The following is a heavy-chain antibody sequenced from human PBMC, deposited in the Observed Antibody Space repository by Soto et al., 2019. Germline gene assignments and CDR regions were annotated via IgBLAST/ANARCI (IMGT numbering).Heavy chain of an antibody. D-gene: IGHD2-8*02. V-gene: IGHV1-69*01. CDR3: GRAWGRTGDGPNMGGFDI. Sequence: QMQLVQSEAEVKKPGSSVKVSCTSFGGAINDYAINWVRQAPGQGLEWMGGIIPRFDAADYAQKFQGRVTITADASTNSAYMELSRLRSEDTAVYYCGRAWGRTGDGPNMGGFDIWGQGTMVTVSS. J-gene: IGHJ3*02. CDR2: IIPRFDAA. CDR1: GGAINDYA.